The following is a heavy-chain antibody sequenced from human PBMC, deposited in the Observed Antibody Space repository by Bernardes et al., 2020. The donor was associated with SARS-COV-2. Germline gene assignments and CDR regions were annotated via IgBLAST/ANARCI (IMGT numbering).Heavy chain of an antibody. V-gene: IGHV1-2*02. CDR1: GYTFSDYY. CDR3: ARTFYYGRGGDSLFDLWGHLDL. J-gene: IGHJ5*02. Sequence: ASVKVSCTASGYTFSDYYTHWLRQAPGQGLEWMGWISPKSGATNHAQKFQGRVTMTRDTSISTDYMELSSLRSDDTAVYYCARTFYYGRGGDSLFDLWGHLDLWGPGTRVTVSS. CDR2: ISPKSGAT. D-gene: IGHD2-21*01.